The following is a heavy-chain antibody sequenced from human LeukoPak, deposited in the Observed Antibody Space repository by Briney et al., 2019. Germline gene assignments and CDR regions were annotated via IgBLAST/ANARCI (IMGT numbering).Heavy chain of an antibody. CDR3: ARDHEGYSSVHNQNWFDP. V-gene: IGHV4-30-4*08. J-gene: IGHJ5*02. D-gene: IGHD6-25*01. CDR1: GGSISSGDYY. CDR2: IYYSGNT. Sequence: PSQTLSLTCTVSGGSISSGDYYWSWIRQPPGKGLEWIGYIYYSGNTYYNPSLKSRVTISVDTSKSQFSLKLSSVTAADTAVYYCARDHEGYSSVHNQNWFDPWGQGTLVTVSS.